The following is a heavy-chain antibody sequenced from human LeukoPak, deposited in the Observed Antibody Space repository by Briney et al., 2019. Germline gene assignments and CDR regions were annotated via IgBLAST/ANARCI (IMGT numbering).Heavy chain of an antibody. J-gene: IGHJ3*02. V-gene: IGHV3-48*04. CDR2: ISSSGSII. CDR1: GFPFSTYA. CDR3: AGEGERGDAFDI. D-gene: IGHD3-16*01. Sequence: GGSLRLSCGVSGFPFSTYAMHWVRRAPGKGLEWVSYISSSGSIIYYADSVKGRFTISRDNARSSLYLQMNSLRAEDTAVYYCAGEGERGDAFDIWRQRTMVTVSS.